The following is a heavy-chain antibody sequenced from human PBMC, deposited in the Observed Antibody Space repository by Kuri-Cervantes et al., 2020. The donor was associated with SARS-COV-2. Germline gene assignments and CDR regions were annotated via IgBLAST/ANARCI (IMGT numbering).Heavy chain of an antibody. Sequence: GGSLRLSRAASGFTFSSYAMHWVRQAPGKGLEWVSYISSSSSTIYYADSVKGRFTISRDNAKNSLYVQMNSLRAEDTAVYYCARRGGYLPPDAFDIWGQGTMVTVSS. J-gene: IGHJ3*02. V-gene: IGHV3-48*01. CDR2: ISSSSSTI. CDR3: ARRGGYLPPDAFDI. CDR1: GFTFSSYA. D-gene: IGHD3-16*02.